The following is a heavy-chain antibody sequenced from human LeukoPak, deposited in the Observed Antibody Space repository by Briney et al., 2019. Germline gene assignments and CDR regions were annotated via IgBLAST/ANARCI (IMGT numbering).Heavy chain of an antibody. CDR1: GRSISSYY. CDR3: ARVGYSSSWYVVDY. D-gene: IGHD6-13*01. V-gene: IGHV4-59*01. J-gene: IGHJ4*02. Sequence: SQTLSPTCTVSGRSISSYYWSWIRQPAGKGLGWIGYIYYSRSTNYNPYLESRVTISVDTSKNQFSLKLSSVTAADTAVYYCARVGYSSSWYVVDYWGQGTLVTVSS. CDR2: IYYSRST.